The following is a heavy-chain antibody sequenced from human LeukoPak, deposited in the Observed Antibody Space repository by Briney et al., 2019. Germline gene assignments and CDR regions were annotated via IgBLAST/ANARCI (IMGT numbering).Heavy chain of an antibody. D-gene: IGHD3-3*01. CDR2: ISAYNDNT. J-gene: IGHJ4*02. CDR3: ARGSQYYDFWSGYSHFDY. V-gene: IGHV1-18*01. CDR1: GYTFTTYG. Sequence: GAAVKDSCKASGYTFTTYGISWVRQAPGQGLEWMGWISAYNDNTHYALKLQGRVTMTTDTSTTAAYMELRSLRSDDTAVYYCARGSQYYDFWSGYSHFDYWGQGTLVTVSS.